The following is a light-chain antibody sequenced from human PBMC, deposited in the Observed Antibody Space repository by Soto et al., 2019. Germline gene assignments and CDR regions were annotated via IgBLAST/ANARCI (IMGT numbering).Light chain of an antibody. CDR3: QSYDSSLSGWV. Sequence: QSVLTQPPSVSGAPGQRVTISCTGSSSNIGAGYNIHWYQQLPGTAPKLLIYGNNTRPSGGPDRFSCSKSGTSASLAITGLQAEDEADYYCQSYDSSLSGWVFGGGTKLTVL. CDR1: SSNIGAGYN. J-gene: IGLJ3*02. V-gene: IGLV1-40*01. CDR2: GNN.